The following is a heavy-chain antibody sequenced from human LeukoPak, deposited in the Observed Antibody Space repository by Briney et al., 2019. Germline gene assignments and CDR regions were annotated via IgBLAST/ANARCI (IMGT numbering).Heavy chain of an antibody. V-gene: IGHV3-30*18. Sequence: GGSLRLSCAASGFTFSSYGMHWVRQAPGKGLEWVAVISYDGSNKYYADSVKGRFTISRDNSKNTLYLQMNSLRAEDTAVYYCAKVPGYCSGGSCQQDYWGQGTLVTVSS. J-gene: IGHJ4*02. D-gene: IGHD2-15*01. CDR2: ISYDGSNK. CDR3: AKVPGYCSGGSCQQDY. CDR1: GFTFSSYG.